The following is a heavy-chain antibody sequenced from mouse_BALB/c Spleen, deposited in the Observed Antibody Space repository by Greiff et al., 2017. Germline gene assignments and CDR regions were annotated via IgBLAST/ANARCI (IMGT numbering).Heavy chain of an antibody. J-gene: IGHJ3*01. D-gene: IGHD2-3*01. CDR2: ISYDGSN. V-gene: IGHV3-6*02. CDR1: GYSITSGYY. Sequence: EVQLQESGPGLVKPSQSLSLTCSVTGYSITSGYYWNWIRQFPGNKLEWMGYISYDGSNNYNPSLKNRISITRDTSTNQFFLKLNSVTTEDTATYYCAREDGYYAWFAYWGQGTLVTVSA. CDR3: AREDGYYAWFAY.